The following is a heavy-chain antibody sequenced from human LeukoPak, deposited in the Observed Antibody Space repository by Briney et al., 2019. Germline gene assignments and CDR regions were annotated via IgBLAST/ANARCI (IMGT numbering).Heavy chain of an antibody. CDR1: GGSISSYY. CDR2: IYYSGST. CDR3: ARGSQQQLVLY. Sequence: SETLSLTCTVSGGSISSYYWSWIRQSPGKGLEWIGYIYYSGSTNYNPSLKSRVTISVDTSKNQFSLKLSSVTAADTAVYYCARGSQQQLVLYWGQGTLVTVSS. D-gene: IGHD6-13*01. V-gene: IGHV4-59*12. J-gene: IGHJ4*02.